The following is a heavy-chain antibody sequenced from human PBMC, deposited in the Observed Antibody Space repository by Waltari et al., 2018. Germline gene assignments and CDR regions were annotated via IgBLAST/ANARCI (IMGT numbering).Heavy chain of an antibody. V-gene: IGHV3-30*02. CDR1: GFTFSSYG. CDR2: IRYDGSNK. CDR3: AKWDVGSNYYDSSGFDY. D-gene: IGHD3-22*01. Sequence: QVQLVESGGGVVQPGGSLRLSCAASGFTFSSYGMNWVRQAPGKGLEWVAFIRYDGSNKYYADSVKGRFTISRDNSKNTLYLQMNSLRAEDTAVYYCAKWDVGSNYYDSSGFDYWGQGTLVTVSS. J-gene: IGHJ4*02.